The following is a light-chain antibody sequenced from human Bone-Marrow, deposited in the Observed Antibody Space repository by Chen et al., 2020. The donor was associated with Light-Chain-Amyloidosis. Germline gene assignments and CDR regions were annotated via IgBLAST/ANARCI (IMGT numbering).Light chain of an antibody. J-gene: IGKJ4*01. Sequence: IVLTQSPCTLSLSPGEGANLSCRASQTISTNYLTWYQQKFGQAPRLLIYGSSSRATGIPDRFTGSGSGTDFTLTINRLEHEDFAMYYCQQYGTSPLTVGGGTKVEIK. CDR2: GSS. CDR3: QQYGTSPLT. CDR1: QTISTNY. V-gene: IGKV3-20*01.